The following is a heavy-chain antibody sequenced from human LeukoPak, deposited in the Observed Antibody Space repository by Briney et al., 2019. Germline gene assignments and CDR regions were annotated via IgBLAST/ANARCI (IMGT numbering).Heavy chain of an antibody. CDR3: ARVYGSGTSRGFDP. Sequence: SETLSLTCNVSGGSISSVDYYWSWIRQPPGKDLEWIGYIYYTGNTYYNPSLKSRVTISVDTSKNQFSLKLSSVTAADTAVYYCARVYGSGTSRGFDPWGQGTLVTVSS. CDR2: IYYTGNT. D-gene: IGHD3-10*01. J-gene: IGHJ5*02. CDR1: GGSISSVDYY. V-gene: IGHV4-30-4*08.